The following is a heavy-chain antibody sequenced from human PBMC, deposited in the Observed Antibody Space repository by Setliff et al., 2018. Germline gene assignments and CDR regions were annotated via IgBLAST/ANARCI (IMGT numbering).Heavy chain of an antibody. CDR1: GGSISRSSYY. J-gene: IGHJ6*02. CDR2: INHSGST. D-gene: IGHD2-15*01. V-gene: IGHV4-39*06. CDR3: ARDRSAYSYGLDV. Sequence: SETLSLTCTVSGGSISRSSYYWSWIRQPPGKGLEWIGEINHSGSTNYNPSLTSRVTISVDTSKNQFALHLKSVTAADTAVYYCARDRSAYSYGLDVWGQGTTVTVSS.